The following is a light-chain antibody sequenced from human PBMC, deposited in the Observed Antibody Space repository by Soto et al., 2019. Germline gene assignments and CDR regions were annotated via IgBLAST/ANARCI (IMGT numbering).Light chain of an antibody. Sequence: ELVLTQSPGTLSLSPGERATLSCRASQTVSSVHLAWYQQKPGQAPRLLIYGASRRATGIPDRFSGGGSGTDFTLTISRLEPEDFAVYYCQQYDNSLWTFGQGTKVEVK. V-gene: IGKV3-20*01. J-gene: IGKJ1*01. CDR1: QTVSSVH. CDR3: QQYDNSLWT. CDR2: GAS.